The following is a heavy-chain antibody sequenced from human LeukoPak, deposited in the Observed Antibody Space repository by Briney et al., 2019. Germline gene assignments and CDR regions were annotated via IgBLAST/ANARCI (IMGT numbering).Heavy chain of an antibody. CDR3: ARSTIAAWFGVGWFDP. J-gene: IGHJ5*02. CDR1: GYSFTKYA. V-gene: IGHV7-4-1*02. CDR2: INTNTGNP. D-gene: IGHD3-10*01. Sequence: ASVKVSCKASGYSFTKYAMNWVRQAPGQGLEWMGWINTNTGNPTYAQGFTGRFVFSLDTSVSTAYLQISSLKAEDTAVYYRARSTIAAWFGVGWFDPWGQGTLVTVSA.